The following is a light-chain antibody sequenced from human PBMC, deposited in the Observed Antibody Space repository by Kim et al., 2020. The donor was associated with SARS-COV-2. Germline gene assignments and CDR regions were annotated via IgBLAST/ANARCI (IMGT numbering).Light chain of an antibody. CDR1: HSASSN. J-gene: IGKJ1*01. V-gene: IGKV3-15*01. CDR2: GTS. Sequence: EIVMTQSPATLSVSLGERVTLSCRASHSASSNLAWHQQKRGQAPRLLIYGTSTRATGIPARFSGSGSGTEFTLTISSLQSEDFAVYYCQQYNQWPGTFGQGTKVDIK. CDR3: QQYNQWPGT.